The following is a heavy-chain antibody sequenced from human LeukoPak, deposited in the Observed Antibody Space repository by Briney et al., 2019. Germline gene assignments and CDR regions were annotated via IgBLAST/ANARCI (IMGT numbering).Heavy chain of an antibody. D-gene: IGHD2-15*01. J-gene: IGHJ5*02. CDR3: ARNVVVVVAGIPQSNWFDP. CDR1: GDSIGSGYY. V-gene: IGHV4-38-2*01. Sequence: PSKTLSLTCAVSGDSIGSGYYWGWIRQPPGKGLEFIGTVYHTGSTFYNPSLKSRVTISVDTSKNEFSLKVTSVTAADTAVYYCARNVVVVVAGIPQSNWFDPWGQGTVVTVSS. CDR2: VYHTGST.